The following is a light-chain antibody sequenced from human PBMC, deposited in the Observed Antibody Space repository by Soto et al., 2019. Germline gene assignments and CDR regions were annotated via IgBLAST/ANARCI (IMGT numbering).Light chain of an antibody. J-gene: IGLJ3*02. CDR3: CSYAGSYTWV. CDR1: SSDVGAYNF. Sequence: QSALTQPRSVSGSPGQSVTISCTGTSSDVGAYNFVSWYQQHPGKAPKLMIYDVSKRPSGVPDRFSGSKSGNTASLTISGLQADDESNYYCCSYAGSYTWVFGGGTKHRP. CDR2: DVS. V-gene: IGLV2-11*01.